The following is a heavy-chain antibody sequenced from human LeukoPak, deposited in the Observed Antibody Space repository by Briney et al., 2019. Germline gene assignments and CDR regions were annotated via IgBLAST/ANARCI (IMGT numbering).Heavy chain of an antibody. Sequence: GGSLRLSCAASGFTFSDYYMSWIRQAPGKGLEWVSYISSSGSTIYYADSVKGRFTISRDNAKNSLYLQMNSLRAEDTAVYYCARRVSGSPLWRGAFDIWGQGTMVTVSS. V-gene: IGHV3-11*01. J-gene: IGHJ3*02. CDR1: GFTFSDYY. CDR2: ISSSGSTI. D-gene: IGHD1-26*01. CDR3: ARRVSGSPLWRGAFDI.